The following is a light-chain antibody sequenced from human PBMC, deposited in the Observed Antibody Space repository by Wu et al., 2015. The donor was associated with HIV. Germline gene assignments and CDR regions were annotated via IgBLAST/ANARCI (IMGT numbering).Light chain of an antibody. CDR1: QSISNY. Sequence: DIQMTQSPSTLSASVGDSVTITCRASQSISNYLAWFQQKPGQAPKLLIYKASTLQSGVPSRFSGSGSGTEFTLTISSLQPDDFATYFCQRYNSYSMYTFGQGTKVEIK. J-gene: IGKJ2*01. CDR2: KAS. V-gene: IGKV1-5*03. CDR3: QRYNSYSMYT.